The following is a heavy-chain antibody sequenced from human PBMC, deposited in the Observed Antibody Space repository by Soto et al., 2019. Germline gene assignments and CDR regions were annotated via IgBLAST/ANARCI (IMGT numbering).Heavy chain of an antibody. V-gene: IGHV3-66*04. CDR1: GFTVSSNY. CDR2: IYSGGST. D-gene: IGHD2-21*01. Sequence: PGGSLRLSCAASGFTVSSNYMSWVRQAPGKGLEWVSVIYSGGSTYYADSVKGRFTISRDNSKNTLYLQMNSLRAEDTAVYYWARPRAGAFSDWYYFNYWGQGTLVTFSS. CDR3: ARPRAGAFSDWYYFNY. J-gene: IGHJ4*02.